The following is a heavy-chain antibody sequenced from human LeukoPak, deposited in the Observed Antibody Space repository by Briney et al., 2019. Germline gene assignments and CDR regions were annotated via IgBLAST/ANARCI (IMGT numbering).Heavy chain of an antibody. J-gene: IGHJ4*02. CDR2: IIPIFGSA. CDR1: GGTFSNYA. Sequence: GASVKVSCKASGGTFSNYAISWVRQAPGQGLEWMGGIIPIFGSANYAQKFQGRVTITTDESTSTAYMELSSLRSEDTAVYYCARGQTDYYGSGSFAGDYWGQGTLVTVSS. CDR3: ARGQTDYYGSGSFAGDY. V-gene: IGHV1-69*05. D-gene: IGHD3-10*01.